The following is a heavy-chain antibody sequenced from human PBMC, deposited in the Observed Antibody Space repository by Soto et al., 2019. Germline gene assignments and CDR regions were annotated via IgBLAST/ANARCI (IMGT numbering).Heavy chain of an antibody. CDR1: GYTFTNSG. V-gene: IGHV1-18*01. J-gene: IGHJ4*01. D-gene: IGHD5-18*01. Sequence: QVQLVQSGAEVKKPGASVKVSCKASGYTFTNSGISWVRQAPGQGLEWMGWISAYNGNTNYAQKLQGRVTMTTDTPTSTDYMELRSLRADDRAVYECARASRGYSYEAAFDYWGQGTLVTVSS. CDR2: ISAYNGNT. CDR3: ARASRGYSYEAAFDY.